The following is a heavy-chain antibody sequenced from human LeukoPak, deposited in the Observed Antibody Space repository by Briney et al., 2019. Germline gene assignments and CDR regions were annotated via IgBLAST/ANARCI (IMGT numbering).Heavy chain of an antibody. Sequence: PSETLSLTCTVSGGSISSYYWSWIRQPPGKGLEWIGYIYYSGSTNYHPSLKSRVTISVDTSKNQFSLKLTSVTAADTAVYYCARHKSAFDSSGYLIYWGQGTLVTVFS. CDR1: GGSISSYY. J-gene: IGHJ4*02. D-gene: IGHD3-22*01. V-gene: IGHV4-59*08. CDR3: ARHKSAFDSSGYLIY. CDR2: IYYSGST.